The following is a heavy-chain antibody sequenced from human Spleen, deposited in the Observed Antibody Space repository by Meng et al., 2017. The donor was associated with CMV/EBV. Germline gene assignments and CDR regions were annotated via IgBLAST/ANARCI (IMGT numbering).Heavy chain of an antibody. CDR2: IIPILGIA. Sequence: SVKVSCKASGYTFTGYNIHWVRQAPGAGLEWMGRIIPILGIANYAQKFQGRVTITADKSTSTAYMELSSLRSEDTAVYYCARARGSSWYYFDYWGQGTLVTVSS. V-gene: IGHV1-69*02. CDR1: GYTFTGYN. J-gene: IGHJ4*02. CDR3: ARARGSSWYYFDY. D-gene: IGHD6-13*01.